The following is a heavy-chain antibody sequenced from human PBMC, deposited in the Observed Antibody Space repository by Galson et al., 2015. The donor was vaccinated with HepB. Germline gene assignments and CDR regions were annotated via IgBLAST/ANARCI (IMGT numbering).Heavy chain of an antibody. D-gene: IGHD3-3*01. CDR3: ARDPMRRWYDFWSGYYGGDELDV. J-gene: IGHJ6*02. CDR2: TYYRSKWYN. V-gene: IGHV6-1*01. Sequence: CAISGDSVSSNSAAWNWIRQSPSRGLEWLGRTYYRSKWYNDYAVSVKSRITINPDTSKNQFSLQLNSVTPEDTAVYYCARDPMRRWYDFWSGYYGGDELDVWGQGTTVTVSS. CDR1: GDSVSSNSAA.